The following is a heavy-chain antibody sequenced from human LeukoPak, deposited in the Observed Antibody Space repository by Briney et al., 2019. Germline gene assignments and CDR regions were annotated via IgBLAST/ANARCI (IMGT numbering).Heavy chain of an antibody. Sequence: TPSETLSLTCTVSGGSISSYYWSWIRQPPGKGLEWIGYIYYSGSTNYNPSLKSRVTISVDTSKNQFSLKLSSVTAADTAVYYCARDGLWFGELLPDYWGQGTLVTVSS. CDR2: IYYSGST. CDR3: ARDGLWFGELLPDY. CDR1: GGSISSYY. J-gene: IGHJ4*02. V-gene: IGHV4-59*01. D-gene: IGHD3-10*01.